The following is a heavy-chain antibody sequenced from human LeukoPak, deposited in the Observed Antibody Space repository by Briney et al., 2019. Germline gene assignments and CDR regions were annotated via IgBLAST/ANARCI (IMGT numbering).Heavy chain of an antibody. V-gene: IGHV3-66*02. CDR2: IYSGGST. CDR1: GFTVSSNY. J-gene: IGHJ5*02. Sequence: PGGSLRLSCAASGFTVSSNYMGWVRQASGKGLEWVSVIYSGGSTYYADSVKGRFTISRDNSKNTLYLQMNSLRAEDTAVYYCARDHYDFWSGYSGVNWFDPWGQGTLVTVSS. CDR3: ARDHYDFWSGYSGVNWFDP. D-gene: IGHD3-3*01.